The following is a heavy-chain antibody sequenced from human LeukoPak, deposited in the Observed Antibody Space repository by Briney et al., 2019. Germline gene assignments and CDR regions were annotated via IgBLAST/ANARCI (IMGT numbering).Heavy chain of an antibody. CDR2: ISWNSGSI. CDR3: AREAYSSGWYVTQISYYYMDV. CDR1: GFTFDDYA. V-gene: IGHV3-9*01. J-gene: IGHJ6*03. Sequence: PGGSLRLSCAASGFTFDDYAMHWVRQAPGKGLEWVSGISWNSGSIGYADSVKGRFTVSRDNAKNSLYLQMNSLRAEDTAVYYCAREAYSSGWYVTQISYYYMDVWGKGTTVTVSS. D-gene: IGHD6-19*01.